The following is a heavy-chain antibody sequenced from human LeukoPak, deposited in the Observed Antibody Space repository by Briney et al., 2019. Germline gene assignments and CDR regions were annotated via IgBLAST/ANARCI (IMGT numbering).Heavy chain of an antibody. CDR3: AKGGIAVSSTSYYYYMDV. V-gene: IGHV3-23*01. D-gene: IGHD6-19*01. CDR2: ISGSGGSA. J-gene: IGHJ6*03. Sequence: GGSLRLSCAASGFSFSSFAMGWVRQAPGKGLEWVSTISGSGGSAYYAHSVKGRFTISRDNSKNNLYLQMNNVRAEDTAVYYCAKGGIAVSSTSYYYYMDVWGKGTTVTISS. CDR1: GFSFSSFA.